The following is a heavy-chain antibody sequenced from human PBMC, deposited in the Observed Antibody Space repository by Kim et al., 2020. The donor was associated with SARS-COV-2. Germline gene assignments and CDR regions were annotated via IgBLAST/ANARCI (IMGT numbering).Heavy chain of an antibody. CDR3: AKDSCNSYGFHDAFDI. J-gene: IGHJ3*02. Sequence: GGSLRLSCAASGFTFSSYAMHWVRQAPGKGLEWVAVIWYDGSNKYYADSVKGRFTISRDNSKNTLYLQMNSLRAEDTAVYYCAKDSCNSYGFHDAFDIWGQGTMVTVSS. CDR1: GFTFSSYA. D-gene: IGHD5-18*01. CDR2: IWYDGSNK. V-gene: IGHV3-33*06.